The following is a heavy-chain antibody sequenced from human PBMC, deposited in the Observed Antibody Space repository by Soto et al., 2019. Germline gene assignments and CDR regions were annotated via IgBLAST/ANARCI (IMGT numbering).Heavy chain of an antibody. D-gene: IGHD6-13*01. CDR3: ARGGHQLVLRNYYYYYYMDV. J-gene: IGHJ6*03. Sequence: ASVKVSCKASGYTFTSYGISWVRQAPGQGLEWMGWISAYNGNTNYAQKLQGRVTMTTDTSTSTAYMELRSLRSDDTAVYYCARGGHQLVLRNYYYYYYMDVWGKGTTVTVSS. V-gene: IGHV1-18*01. CDR1: GYTFTSYG. CDR2: ISAYNGNT.